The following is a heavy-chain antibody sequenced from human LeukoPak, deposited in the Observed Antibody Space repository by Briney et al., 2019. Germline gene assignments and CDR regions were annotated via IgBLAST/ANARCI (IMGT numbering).Heavy chain of an antibody. CDR3: ARDGRLYDYVWGSYRSNWFDP. D-gene: IGHD3-16*02. CDR2: IIPILGIA. CDR1: GGTFSSYA. J-gene: IGHJ5*02. Sequence: SVKVSCKASGGTFSSYAISWVRQAPGQGLEWMGRIIPILGIANYAQKFQGRVTITADKSTSTAYMELSSLRSEDTAVYYCARDGRLYDYVWGSYRSNWFDPWGQGTLVTVSS. V-gene: IGHV1-69*04.